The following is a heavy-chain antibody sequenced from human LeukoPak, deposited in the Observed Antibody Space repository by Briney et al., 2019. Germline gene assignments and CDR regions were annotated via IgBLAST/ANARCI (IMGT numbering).Heavy chain of an antibody. CDR2: IKQDGSDK. CDR1: GFSFTTYW. J-gene: IGHJ4*02. V-gene: IGHV3-7*04. CDR3: ARVAAAVPDY. Sequence: GESLRLSCAASGFSFTTYWMTWVRQAPGKGLEWVANIKQDGSDKYYMDSVKGRFTISRDNANNSLYLQMNSLRAEDTAVCYCARVAAAVPDYWGQGTLVTVSS. D-gene: IGHD6-25*01.